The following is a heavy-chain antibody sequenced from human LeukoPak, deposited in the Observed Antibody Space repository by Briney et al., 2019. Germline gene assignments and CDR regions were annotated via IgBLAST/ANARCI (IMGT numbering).Heavy chain of an antibody. CDR3: TRQWRTPSDY. CDR1: GLIFSSYW. CDR2: INGDGTST. J-gene: IGHJ4*02. V-gene: IGHV3-74*03. Sequence: PGGSLRLSCAASGLIFSSYWMHWVRQKPGEGPLWLSRINGDGTSTAYAHSVQGRFIISRDNAKNTLYLQMNSLRVDDTAVYYCTRQWRTPSDYWGLGTVVTVSS. D-gene: IGHD6-19*01.